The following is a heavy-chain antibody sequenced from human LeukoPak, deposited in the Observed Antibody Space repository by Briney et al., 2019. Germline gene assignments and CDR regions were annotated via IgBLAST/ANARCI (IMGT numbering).Heavy chain of an antibody. D-gene: IGHD3-10*01. V-gene: IGHV1-18*01. CDR3: AREGTNYYGSGSYYWFDP. CDR1: GYTLTELS. J-gene: IGHJ5*02. Sequence: GASVKVSCKVSGYTLTELSMHWVRQAPGQGLEWMGWISAYNGNTNYAQKLQGRVTMTTDTSTSTAYMELRSLRSDDTAVYYCAREGTNYYGSGSYYWFDPWGQGTLVTVSS. CDR2: ISAYNGNT.